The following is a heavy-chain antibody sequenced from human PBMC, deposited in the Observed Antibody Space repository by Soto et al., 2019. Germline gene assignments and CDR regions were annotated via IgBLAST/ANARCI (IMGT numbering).Heavy chain of an antibody. V-gene: IGHV3-74*01. CDR2: INSDGSGT. D-gene: IGHD5-18*01. J-gene: IGHJ3*02. CDR3: ASPAMVRVGALDI. Sequence: EVQLVESGGGLVQPGGSLRHSWAASGFTFSSYWMNWVRQAHGKGLVWVSRINSDGSGTSYADSVKGRFTISRDNAKTTLYMHMNRLRAEDTAVYYWASPAMVRVGALDIWGQGTMVTVSS. CDR1: GFTFSSYW.